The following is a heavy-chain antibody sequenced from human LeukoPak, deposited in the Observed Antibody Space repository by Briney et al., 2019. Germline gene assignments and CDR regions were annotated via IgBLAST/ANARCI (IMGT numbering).Heavy chain of an antibody. V-gene: IGHV3-21*01. Sequence: GGSLRPSCAASGFTFSSYSMNWVRQAPGKGLEWVSSISSSSSYIYYADSVKGRFTISRDNAKNSLYLQMNSLRAEDTAVYYCAQTVDTAMGYYFDYWGQGTLVTVSS. D-gene: IGHD5-18*01. CDR3: AQTVDTAMGYYFDY. CDR2: ISSSSSYI. CDR1: GFTFSSYS. J-gene: IGHJ4*02.